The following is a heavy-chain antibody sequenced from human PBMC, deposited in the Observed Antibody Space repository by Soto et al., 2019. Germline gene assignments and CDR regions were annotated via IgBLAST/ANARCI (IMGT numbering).Heavy chain of an antibody. CDR1: GFTFSSYA. J-gene: IGHJ2*01. CDR3: ARDAVAGVKGWYFDL. Sequence: EVQLVESGEGLVQPGGSLRLSCAASGFTFSSYAMHWVRQAPGKGLEYVSAISSNGGSTYYADSVKGRFTISRDNSKNTLYLQMGSLRAEDMAVYYCARDAVAGVKGWYFDLWGRGTLVTVSS. CDR2: ISSNGGST. V-gene: IGHV3-64*02. D-gene: IGHD6-19*01.